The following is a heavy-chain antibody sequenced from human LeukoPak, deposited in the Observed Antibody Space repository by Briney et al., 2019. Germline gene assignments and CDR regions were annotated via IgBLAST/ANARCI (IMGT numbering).Heavy chain of an antibody. CDR1: GASITSGTYY. CDR2: IFTTGST. D-gene: IGHD2-2*01. Sequence: PSETLSLTCTVSGASITSGTYYWSWIRQPAGKGLEWIGRIFTTGSTNYNPSLRSRVTISIDTSNNQFSLNLRSVTAADTAVYYCAKYRPPRLWGPGTPVIVSS. J-gene: IGHJ4*02. CDR3: AKYRPPRL. V-gene: IGHV4-61*02.